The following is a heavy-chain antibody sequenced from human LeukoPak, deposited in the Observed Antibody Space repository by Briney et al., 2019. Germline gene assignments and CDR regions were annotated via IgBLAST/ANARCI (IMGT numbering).Heavy chain of an antibody. J-gene: IGHJ4*02. CDR1: GVSINSYN. V-gene: IGHV4-59*08. CDR3: ARFRGTSSWHQEVFDY. CDR2: ISYNGST. D-gene: IGHD2-15*01. Sequence: SETLSLTCTVSGVSINSYNWNWIRQPPGKGLEWIGYISYNGSTDYNPSFKSRVTMSVDTSQGQFSLRLSSVTAADTAVYYCARFRGTSSWHQEVFDYWGQGAPVTVSS.